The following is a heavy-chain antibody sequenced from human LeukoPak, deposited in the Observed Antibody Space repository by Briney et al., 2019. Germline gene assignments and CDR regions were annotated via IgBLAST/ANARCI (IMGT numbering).Heavy chain of an antibody. CDR2: IYYSGST. D-gene: IGHD3-10*01. CDR3: ARRPSTRDYYGSDDY. CDR1: GGSISSSSYY. J-gene: IGHJ4*02. Sequence: SETLSLTCTVSGGSISSSSYYWGWIRQPPGKGLEWIGSIYYSGSTYYNPSLKSRVTISVDTSKNQFSLKLSSVTAADTAVYYYARRPSTRDYYGSDDYWGQGTLVTVSS. V-gene: IGHV4-39*01.